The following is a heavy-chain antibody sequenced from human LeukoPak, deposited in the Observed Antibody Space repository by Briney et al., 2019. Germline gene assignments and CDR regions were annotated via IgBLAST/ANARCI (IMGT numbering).Heavy chain of an antibody. D-gene: IGHD6-19*01. V-gene: IGHV3-30*18. CDR2: ISYDGSNK. Sequence: GRSLRLSCAASGFTFSSYGMHWVRQAPGKGLEWVAVISYDGSNKYYADSVKGRFTISRDNSKNTLYPQMNSLRAEDTAVYYCAKDRGSGDLYYFDYRGQGTLVTVSS. J-gene: IGHJ4*02. CDR3: AKDRGSGDLYYFDY. CDR1: GFTFSSYG.